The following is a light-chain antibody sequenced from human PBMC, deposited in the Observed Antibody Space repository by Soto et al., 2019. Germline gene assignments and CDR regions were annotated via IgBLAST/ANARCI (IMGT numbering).Light chain of an antibody. J-gene: IGLJ2*01. CDR3: QSYDSSLRAHVV. CDR2: GNS. V-gene: IGLV1-40*01. CDR1: SSNIGAGYD. Sequence: QSVLTQPPSVSGAPGQRVTISCTGSSSNIGAGYDVHWYQQLPGTAPKLLIYGNSNRPSGVPDRFSGSKSGTSASLAITGLQAEDEADYYRQSYDSSLRAHVVFGGGTKLTVL.